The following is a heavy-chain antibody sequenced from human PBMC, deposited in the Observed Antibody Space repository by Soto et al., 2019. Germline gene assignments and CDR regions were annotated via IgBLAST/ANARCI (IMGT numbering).Heavy chain of an antibody. CDR2: IYYTGST. Sequence: SVTQSVSYTVAWGSGVSSGDYWGWIRQPPGKGLEWIGTIYYTGSTSYSPSLKSRVTISVDTSKTQFSLNLKSVTAADTAVYYCARRPAGDHYFDYWGQATLVTLSS. J-gene: IGHJ4*02. CDR3: ARRPAGDHYFDY. D-gene: IGHD1-26*01. V-gene: IGHV4-39*01. CDR1: WGSGVSSGDY.